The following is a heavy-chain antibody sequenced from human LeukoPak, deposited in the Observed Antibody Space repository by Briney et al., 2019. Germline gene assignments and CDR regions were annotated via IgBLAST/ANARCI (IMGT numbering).Heavy chain of an antibody. V-gene: IGHV1-18*01. D-gene: IGHD2-2*01. CDR3: ARDPVLYCSSTSCYFDY. J-gene: IGHJ4*02. CDR1: GYTFTSYD. Sequence: GASVKVSCKASGYTFTSYDINWVRQAPGQGLEWMGWISAYNGNTNYAQKVQGRVTMTTDTSTSTAYMELRSLRSDDTAVYYCARDPVLYCSSTSCYFDYWGQGTLVTVSS. CDR2: ISAYNGNT.